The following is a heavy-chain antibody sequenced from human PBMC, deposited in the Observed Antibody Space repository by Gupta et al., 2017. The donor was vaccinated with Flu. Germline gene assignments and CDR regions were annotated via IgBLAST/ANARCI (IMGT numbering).Heavy chain of an antibody. CDR2: IYYRGST. J-gene: IGHJ4*02. D-gene: IGHD3-22*01. CDR3: VAHSSGYRFFKY. V-gene: IGHV4-31*03. CDR1: GASISSGGYY. Sequence: QVQLQESGPGLAKSSQTLSLTCSVSGASISSGGYYWSWIRQSPGKGLEWIGHIYYRGSTHYNPSLRSRIGISIDTSKNQFSLQLSSVTAADTAVYYCVAHSSGYRFFKYWGQGTLVPVSS.